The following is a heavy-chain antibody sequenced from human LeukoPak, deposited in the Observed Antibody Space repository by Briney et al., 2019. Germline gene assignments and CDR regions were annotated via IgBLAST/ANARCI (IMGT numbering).Heavy chain of an antibody. CDR3: ARDQIGYGLDY. J-gene: IGHJ4*02. Sequence: PSETLSLTCIVSSGSINNHYRSWIRQPPGKGLEWIGYIYNSWNTNYNPSLQSRVTISMDASRKQFSLNLTSVTAADTAVYYCARDQIGYGLDYWGQGTLVTVSS. CDR2: IYNSWNT. V-gene: IGHV4-59*11. D-gene: IGHD5-18*01. CDR1: SGSINNHY.